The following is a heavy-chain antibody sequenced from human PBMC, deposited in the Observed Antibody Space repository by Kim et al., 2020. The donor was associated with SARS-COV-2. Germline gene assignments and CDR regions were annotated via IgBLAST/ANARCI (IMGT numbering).Heavy chain of an antibody. CDR3: ARGGSEMITFGGVIVHGAFDI. J-gene: IGHJ3*02. CDR1: GGSISSGDYY. V-gene: IGHV4-30-4*01. D-gene: IGHD3-16*02. CDR2: IYYSGST. Sequence: SETLSLTCTVSGGSISSGDYYWSWIRQPPGKGLEWIGYIYYSGSTYYNPSLKSRVTISVDTSKNQFSLKLSSVTAADTAVYYCARGGSEMITFGGVIVHGAFDIWGQGTMVTVSS.